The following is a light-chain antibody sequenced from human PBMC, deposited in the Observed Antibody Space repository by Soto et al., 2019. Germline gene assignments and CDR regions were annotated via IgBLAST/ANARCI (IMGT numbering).Light chain of an antibody. V-gene: IGLV1-40*01. J-gene: IGLJ2*01. CDR1: SSNIGAGYD. Sequence: QSALTQPPSVSGAPGQRVTISCTGSSSNIGAGYDVHWYQQVPGTAPKLLIFGNSDRPSGVPDRFSGSKSGTSASLAISGLQAEDEAEYYCQSYDSSLSGSVVFGGGTKLTVL. CDR3: QSYDSSLSGSVV. CDR2: GNS.